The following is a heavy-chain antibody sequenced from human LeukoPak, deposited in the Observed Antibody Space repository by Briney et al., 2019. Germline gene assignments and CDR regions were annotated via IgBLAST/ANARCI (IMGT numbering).Heavy chain of an antibody. CDR1: GYTLTELA. V-gene: IGHV1-24*01. D-gene: IGHD3-3*02. CDR3: ARGAELAI. CDR2: FDPEDGEI. J-gene: IGHJ3*02. Sequence: ASVKVSCKVSGYTLTELAMHWVRQAPGKGLEWMGSFDPEDGEILYAQKFQGRVTMTRNTSISTAYMELSSLRSEDTAVYYCARGAELAIWGQGTMVTVPS.